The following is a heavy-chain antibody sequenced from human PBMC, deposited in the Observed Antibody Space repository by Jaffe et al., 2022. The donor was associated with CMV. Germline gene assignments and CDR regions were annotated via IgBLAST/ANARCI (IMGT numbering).Heavy chain of an antibody. CDR3: ARLGRYGSSWYFSPNAFDI. J-gene: IGHJ3*02. CDR2: IYYSGST. Sequence: QLQLQESGPGLVKPSETLSLTCTVSGGSISSSSYYWGWIRQPPGKGLEWIGSIYYSGSTYYNPSLKSRVTISVDTSKNQFSLKLSSVTAADTAVYYCARLGRYGSSWYFSPNAFDIWGQGTMVTVSS. CDR1: GGSISSSSYY. D-gene: IGHD6-13*01. V-gene: IGHV4-39*01.